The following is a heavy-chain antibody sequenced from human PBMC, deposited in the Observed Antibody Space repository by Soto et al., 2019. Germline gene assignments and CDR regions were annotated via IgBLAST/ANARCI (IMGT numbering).Heavy chain of an antibody. J-gene: IGHJ3*02. Sequence: ASVTVSCKISGYTITDLSMHWVRQAPGKGLEWMGGFDPEDGETIYAQKFQGRVTMTEDKSTDTAYMELSSLRSEDTAVYYCARGDYYDSSGYYLGVDAFDIWGQGTMVTVSS. D-gene: IGHD3-22*01. CDR2: FDPEDGET. V-gene: IGHV1-24*01. CDR1: GYTITDLS. CDR3: ARGDYYDSSGYYLGVDAFDI.